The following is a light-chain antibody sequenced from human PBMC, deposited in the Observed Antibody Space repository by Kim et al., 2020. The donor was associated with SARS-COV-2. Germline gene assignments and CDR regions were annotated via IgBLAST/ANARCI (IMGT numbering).Light chain of an antibody. CDR2: GAS. V-gene: IGKV3-20*01. J-gene: IGKJ1*01. Sequence: SPGESATLSCRASQNVSSSYLAWYQQKPGQAPRLLIYGASSRATGIPDRFSGSGSGTDFTLTISRLEPEDFAVYYCQQYGSSPRTFGQGTKVDIK. CDR1: QNVSSSY. CDR3: QQYGSSPRT.